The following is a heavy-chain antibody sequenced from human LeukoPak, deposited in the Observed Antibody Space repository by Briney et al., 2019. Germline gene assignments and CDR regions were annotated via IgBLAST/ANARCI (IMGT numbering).Heavy chain of an antibody. D-gene: IGHD5-24*01. CDR1: GYTFTNYA. CDR3: AIRDGHTDH. CDR2: INPANGYT. Sequence: ASVKVSCKTSGYTFTNYAMHWVRQAPGQTIEWLAWINPANGYTRYSQHFQDRVTVSSDTSADTAYMEMSSLRSEDKAIYYCAIRDGHTDHWGQGALVTVSS. J-gene: IGHJ4*02. V-gene: IGHV1-3*03.